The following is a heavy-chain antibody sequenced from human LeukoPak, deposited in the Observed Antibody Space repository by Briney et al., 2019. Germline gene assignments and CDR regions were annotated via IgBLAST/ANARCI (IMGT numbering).Heavy chain of an antibody. Sequence: ASVRVSCKASGGTLSNYALSWVRQAPGQGLEWMGGIIPMFGTTKYAQEFQGRVTITTDESTRTAYMELSSLRSEDTAVYYCARDPPLVSSGSYYAAYYFDYWGQGTLVTVSS. D-gene: IGHD1-26*01. J-gene: IGHJ4*02. CDR1: GGTLSNYA. CDR2: IIPMFGTT. CDR3: ARDPPLVSSGSYYAAYYFDY. V-gene: IGHV1-69*05.